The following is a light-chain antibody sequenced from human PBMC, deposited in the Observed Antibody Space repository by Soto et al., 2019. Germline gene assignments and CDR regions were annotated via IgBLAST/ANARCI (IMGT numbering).Light chain of an antibody. J-gene: IGKJ2*01. CDR2: WAS. CDR1: QSVLYSSNNKNY. V-gene: IGKV4-1*01. Sequence: DIVMTQSPDSLAVSLGERATINCKSSQSVLYSSNNKNYLAWYQQTPGQPPQLLIYWASTRESGVPDRFSGSGSGTDFTLTISSLQAEDVAVYYCQQYYSTPHTFVQGTKLEIK. CDR3: QQYYSTPHT.